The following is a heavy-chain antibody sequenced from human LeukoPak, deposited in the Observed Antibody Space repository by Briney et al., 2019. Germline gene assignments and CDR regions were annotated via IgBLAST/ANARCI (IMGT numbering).Heavy chain of an antibody. J-gene: IGHJ3*01. CDR2: IWYDGSNK. CDR1: GFTFSSYG. D-gene: IGHD2-8*02. CDR3: ARDEVLVNNAFDV. Sequence: GGSLRLSCAASGFTFSSYGMYCVRQAPGKGLEWVAIIWYDGSNKYYADSVKGRFTISRDNSKNTLYLQMNSLRVEDTAVYYCARDEVLVNNAFDVWGQGTMVTVSS. V-gene: IGHV3-33*07.